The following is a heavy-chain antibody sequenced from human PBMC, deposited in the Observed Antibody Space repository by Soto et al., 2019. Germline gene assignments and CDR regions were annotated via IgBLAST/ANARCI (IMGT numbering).Heavy chain of an antibody. V-gene: IGHV4-39*07. D-gene: IGHD6-13*01. Sequence: SETLSLTCTVSGGSMSSSSYYRGWIRQPPGKGLEWIGSIYYSGTTYYNPSLKSRVTISVDTSKNQFSLKLSSVTAADTAVYYCARWWLAAATPLRVYYFDYWGQGTLVTVSS. CDR2: IYYSGTT. CDR1: GGSMSSSSYY. J-gene: IGHJ4*02. CDR3: ARWWLAAATPLRVYYFDY.